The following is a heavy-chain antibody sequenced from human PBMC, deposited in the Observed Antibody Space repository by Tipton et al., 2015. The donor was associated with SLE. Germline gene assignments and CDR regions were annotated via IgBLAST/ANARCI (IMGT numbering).Heavy chain of an antibody. J-gene: IGHJ6*02. CDR3: ARGHYGLDV. CDR1: GFTYSHHY. Sequence: GSLRLSCVASGFTYSHHYMTWIRQAPGKGLEWVSWLDRDGTTVYYEDSVKGRFTISRDNARNSLFLQMDSLRAEDTAMYYCARGHYGLDVWGQGTTVTVSS. CDR2: LDRDGTTV. V-gene: IGHV3-11*01.